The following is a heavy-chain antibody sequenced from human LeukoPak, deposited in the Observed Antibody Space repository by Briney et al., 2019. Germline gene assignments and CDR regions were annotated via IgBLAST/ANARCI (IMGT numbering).Heavy chain of an antibody. Sequence: SETLSLTCAVYGGSFSGYYWSWIRQPAGKGPEWIGRFSASGNSNYNPSLKSRVTISVATSKNQFSLKLSSVTAADTAVYYCARHLANVRWGVNPRWFDPWGQGTLVTVSS. CDR2: FSASGNS. V-gene: IGHV4-59*10. CDR1: GGSFSGYY. D-gene: IGHD3-10*02. CDR3: ARHLANVRWGVNPRWFDP. J-gene: IGHJ5*02.